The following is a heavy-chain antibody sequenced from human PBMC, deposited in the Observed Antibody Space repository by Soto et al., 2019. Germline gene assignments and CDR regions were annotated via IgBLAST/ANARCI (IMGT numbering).Heavy chain of an antibody. CDR3: ARSYQWLRDAFDS. CDR1: GGSISSGGYY. D-gene: IGHD3-22*01. J-gene: IGHJ3*02. CDR2: IYYSGST. Sequence: SETLSLTCTVSGGSISSGGYYWSWIRQHPGKGLEWIGYIYYSGSTYYNPSLKSRVTISVDTSKNQFSLKLSSVTAADTAVYYGARSYQWLRDAFDSWGQGTMVTVSS. V-gene: IGHV4-31*03.